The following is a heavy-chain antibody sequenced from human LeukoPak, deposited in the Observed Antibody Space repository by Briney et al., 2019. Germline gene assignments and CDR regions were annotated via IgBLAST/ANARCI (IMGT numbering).Heavy chain of an antibody. Sequence: SETLSLTCTVSGGSISSSSHYWGWIRQPPGKGLEWIGSIYYSGSSYYNPSLKSRVTISLDTSKNQFSLKLSSVTAADTAVYYCARLFHYYDSSAYPTFDDWGQGTLVTVSS. CDR1: GGSISSSSHY. V-gene: IGHV4-39*01. CDR2: IYYSGSS. CDR3: ARLFHYYDSSAYPTFDD. D-gene: IGHD3-22*01. J-gene: IGHJ4*02.